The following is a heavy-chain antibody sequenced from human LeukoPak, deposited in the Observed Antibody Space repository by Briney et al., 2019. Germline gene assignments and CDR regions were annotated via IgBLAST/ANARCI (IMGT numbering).Heavy chain of an antibody. V-gene: IGHV3-9*01. J-gene: IGHJ6*02. CDR2: FSWNSGSI. CDR3: AKATPVGDYYYYGMDV. D-gene: IGHD3-10*01. CDR1: GFTFDDYA. Sequence: GRSLRLSCAASGFTFDDYAMHWVRQAPGKGLEWVSGFSWNSGSIGYADSVKGRFTTSRDNAKNSLYLQMNSLRAEDTALYYCAKATPVGDYYYYGMDVWGQGTTVTVSS.